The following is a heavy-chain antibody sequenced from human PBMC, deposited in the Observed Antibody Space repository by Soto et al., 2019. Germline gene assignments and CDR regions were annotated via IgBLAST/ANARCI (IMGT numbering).Heavy chain of an antibody. Sequence: ASVKVSCKASGFAFTSSAVRWVRQARGKRLEWIGWIVVGSGNTNYAQKFQERVTITRDMSTSTAYMELSSLRSEDTAVYYCAADPYDSRGMDVWGQGTTVTVSS. CDR1: GFAFTSSA. CDR2: IVVGSGNT. D-gene: IGHD3-3*01. CDR3: AADPYDSRGMDV. V-gene: IGHV1-58*01. J-gene: IGHJ6*02.